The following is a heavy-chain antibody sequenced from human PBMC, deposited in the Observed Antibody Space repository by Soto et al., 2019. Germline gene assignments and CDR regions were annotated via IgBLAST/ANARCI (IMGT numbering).Heavy chain of an antibody. CDR2: ISAYNGNT. D-gene: IGHD2-2*01. CDR3: ERECISTSCYGRFDP. J-gene: IGHJ5*02. CDR1: GYTFTSYG. Sequence: ASVKVSCKASGYTFTSYGISWVRQAPGQGLEWMGWISAYNGNTNYAQKLQGRVTMTTDTSTSTAYMELRSLRSDDTAVYYCERECISTSCYGRFDPWGQGTLVTVS. V-gene: IGHV1-18*01.